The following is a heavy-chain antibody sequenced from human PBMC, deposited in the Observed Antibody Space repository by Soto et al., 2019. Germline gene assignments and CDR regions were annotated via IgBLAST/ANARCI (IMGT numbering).Heavy chain of an antibody. CDR1: GYTFTGYA. V-gene: IGHV1-3*01. CDR2: INADNGNT. Sequence: ASVKVSCKASGYTFTGYAIHWVRQAPGQRLEWMGWINADNGNTKYSQNFQGRVTITRDTSATTAYMELSSLRSEDTALYYCARGSMSSWPFDYWGQGTLVTVSS. CDR3: ARGSMSSWPFDY. J-gene: IGHJ4*02.